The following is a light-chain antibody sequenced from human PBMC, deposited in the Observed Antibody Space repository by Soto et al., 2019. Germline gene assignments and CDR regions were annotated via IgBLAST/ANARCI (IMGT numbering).Light chain of an antibody. CDR2: AAS. V-gene: IGKV1-17*03. CDR1: QGISNS. J-gene: IGKJ1*01. CDR3: LQHRSYPWT. Sequence: DIQMTQSPSAMSASVGDIDTITCRASQGISNSLAWFQQKPGKVPKRLIFAASSLESGVPSRFSVSGSGTEFTRTISSLQPEDSAIYYCLQHRSYPWTFGQGTKLEIK.